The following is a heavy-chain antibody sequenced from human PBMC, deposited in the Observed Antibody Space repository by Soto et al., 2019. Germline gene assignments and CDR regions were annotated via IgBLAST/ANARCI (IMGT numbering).Heavy chain of an antibody. J-gene: IGHJ3*02. V-gene: IGHV4-39*01. CDR3: ASPSVYSSGWDAAFDI. CDR2: VYFTGST. D-gene: IGHD6-19*01. CDR1: GDSISRSSFY. Sequence: SETLSLTCTVSGDSISRSSFYWGWIRQPPGKGLECIGIVYFTGSTNYNPSLKSRVTMSVDTSKNQFSLKLSSVTAADTAVYYCASPSVYSSGWDAAFDIWGQGTMVTVSS.